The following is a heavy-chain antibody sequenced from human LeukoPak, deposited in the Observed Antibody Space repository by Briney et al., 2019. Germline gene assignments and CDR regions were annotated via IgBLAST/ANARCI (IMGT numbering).Heavy chain of an antibody. J-gene: IGHJ4*02. CDR3: ARERYYGSGNFFDF. D-gene: IGHD3-10*01. Sequence: PSETLSLTCTVPSDSISGYYWSWIRQPPGKGLEWIGYIYYSGSTNYNPSLKSRVTMSLDPSQNQFSLKLSSVTAADTAVYFCARERYYGSGNFFDFWGQGTLVTVSS. V-gene: IGHV4-59*01. CDR2: IYYSGST. CDR1: SDSISGYY.